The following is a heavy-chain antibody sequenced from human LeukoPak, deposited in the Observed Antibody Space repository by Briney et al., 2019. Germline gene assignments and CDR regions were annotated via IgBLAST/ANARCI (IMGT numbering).Heavy chain of an antibody. J-gene: IGHJ3*02. CDR2: IYSGGST. CDR3: ASSGYYYPSWGAFDI. V-gene: IGHV3-53*01. CDR1: GFTVSSNY. Sequence: GGCLRLSCAASGFTVSSNYMSWVRQAPGKGLEWVSVIYSGGSTYYADSVKGRFTISRDNSKNTLYLQMNSLRAEDTAVYYCASSGYYYPSWGAFDIWGQGTMVTVSS. D-gene: IGHD3-22*01.